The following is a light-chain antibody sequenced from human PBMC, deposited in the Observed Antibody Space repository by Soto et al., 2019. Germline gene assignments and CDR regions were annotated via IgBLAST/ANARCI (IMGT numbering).Light chain of an antibody. CDR3: SSFTSSSTFYV. CDR1: SSDVGGYNY. J-gene: IGLJ1*01. Sequence: QSVLTQPASVSGSPGQSITISCPGTSSDVGGYNYVSWYQQHPGKAPKLMIYDVSNRPSGVSNRFSGSKSGNTASLTISGLQAVDEAEYSCSSFTSSSTFYVFGTGTKVTV. CDR2: DVS. V-gene: IGLV2-14*01.